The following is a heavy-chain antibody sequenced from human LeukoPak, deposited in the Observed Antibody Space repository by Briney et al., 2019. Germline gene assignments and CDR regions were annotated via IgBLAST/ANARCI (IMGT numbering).Heavy chain of an antibody. CDR3: ARPKVAGTGYDAFDI. V-gene: IGHV3-7*01. D-gene: IGHD6-19*01. CDR1: GFTFSSYW. J-gene: IGHJ3*02. CDR2: IKQDGSEK. Sequence: GGSLRLSCAASGFTFSSYWMSWVRQAPGKGLEWVANIKQDGSEKYYVDSVKGRFTISRDNAKNSLYLQMNSLRAEDTAVYYCARPKVAGTGYDAFDIWGQGTMVTVSS.